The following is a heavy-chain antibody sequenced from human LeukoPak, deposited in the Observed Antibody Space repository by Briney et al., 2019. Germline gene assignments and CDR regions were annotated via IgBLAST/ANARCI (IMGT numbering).Heavy chain of an antibody. CDR1: GGSISSGDYY. CDR2: IYYSGST. J-gene: IGHJ4*02. CDR3: ARGREVRGPSFDY. V-gene: IGHV4-30-4*01. Sequence: PSQTLSLTCTVSGGSISSGDYYWSWIRQPPGKGLEWIGYIYYSGSTYYNPSLKSRVTISVDTSKNQFSLKLSSVTAADTAVYYRARGREVRGPSFDYWGQGTLVTVSS. D-gene: IGHD3-10*01.